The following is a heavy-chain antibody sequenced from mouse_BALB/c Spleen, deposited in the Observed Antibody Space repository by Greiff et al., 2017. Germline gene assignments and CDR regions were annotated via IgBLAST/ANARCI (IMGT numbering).Heavy chain of an antibody. CDR2: ILPGSGST. CDR1: GYTFSSYW. V-gene: IGHV1-9*01. CDR3: ARSGDGYYVFFAY. Sequence: QVQLQQSGAELMKPGASVKISCKATGYTFSSYWIEWVKQRPGHGLEWIGEILPGSGSTNYNEKFKGKATFTADTSSNTAYMQLSSLTYEDSAVYYCARSGDGYYVFFAYWGQGTLVTVSA. J-gene: IGHJ3*01. D-gene: IGHD2-3*01.